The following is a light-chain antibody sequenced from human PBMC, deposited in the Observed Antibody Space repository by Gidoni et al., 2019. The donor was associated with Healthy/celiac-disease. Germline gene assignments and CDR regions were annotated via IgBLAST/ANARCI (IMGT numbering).Light chain of an antibody. Sequence: EIVLTQSPATLSLSPGERATLSCRASQSVSSYLAWYQQQPGQAPRLLIYDASNRATGIPARFSGSGSGTDFTLTISRLEPEDFAVYYCQQRSNWPPLTFXGXTKVEIK. CDR3: QQRSNWPPLT. CDR1: QSVSSY. CDR2: DAS. V-gene: IGKV3-11*01. J-gene: IGKJ4*01.